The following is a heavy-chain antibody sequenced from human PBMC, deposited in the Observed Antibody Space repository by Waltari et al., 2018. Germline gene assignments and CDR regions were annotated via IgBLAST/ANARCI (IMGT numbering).Heavy chain of an antibody. V-gene: IGHV3-23*01. J-gene: IGHJ4*02. CDR3: AKEGYSYGNRGIYY. CDR2: ISGSGCMT. D-gene: IGHD5-18*01. Sequence: EVQLLESGGGLVQPGGSLRLSCAASGFTFSSYAMSWVRQAPGKGLEWVSAISGSGCMTYYADSVKGLFTISRDNSKNTLYLQMNSLRAEDTAVYYCAKEGYSYGNRGIYYWGQGTLVTVSS. CDR1: GFTFSSYA.